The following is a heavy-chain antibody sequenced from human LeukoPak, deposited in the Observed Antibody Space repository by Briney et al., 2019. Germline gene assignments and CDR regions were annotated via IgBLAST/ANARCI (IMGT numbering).Heavy chain of an antibody. CDR1: GGTFSSYA. V-gene: IGHV1-69*05. CDR3: ARDLDIVVVVAEPPDAFDI. J-gene: IGHJ3*02. CDR2: IIPIFGTA. D-gene: IGHD2-15*01. Sequence: GASVKVSCKASGGTFSSYAISWVRQAPGQGLEWMGGIIPIFGTANYAQKFQGRVTITTDESTSTAYMELSSLRSEDTAVYYCARDLDIVVVVAEPPDAFDIWGQGTMVTVSS.